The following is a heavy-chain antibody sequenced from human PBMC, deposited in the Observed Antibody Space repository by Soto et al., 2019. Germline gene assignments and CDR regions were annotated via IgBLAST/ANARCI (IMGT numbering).Heavy chain of an antibody. V-gene: IGHV4-31*03. Sequence: QVQLQESGPGLVKPSETLSLTCTVSGGSITRGGYYWSWIRQHPGKGLEWIGYIYNSGTTYYDPSLKSRVTISVDTSKNQFSLKLTSVTAAYTAVYHCARDPAPWGQGTLVTVSS. CDR3: ARDPAP. CDR1: GGSITRGGYY. CDR2: IYNSGTT. J-gene: IGHJ5*02.